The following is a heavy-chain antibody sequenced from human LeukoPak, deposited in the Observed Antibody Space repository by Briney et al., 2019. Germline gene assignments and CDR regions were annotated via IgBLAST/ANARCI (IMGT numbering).Heavy chain of an antibody. D-gene: IGHD3-9*01. CDR1: GYTFTSYG. J-gene: IGHJ6*02. CDR2: ISAYNGNT. V-gene: IGHV1-18*01. CDR3: ARGSDFDWLLYLPFSSYYYYGMDV. Sequence: ASVKVSCKASGYTFTSYGISWVRQAPGQGLEWMGWISAYNGNTNYAQKLQGRVTMTTDTSTSTAYMELRSLRSDDTAVYYCARGSDFDWLLYLPFSSYYYYGMDVWGQGTTVTVSS.